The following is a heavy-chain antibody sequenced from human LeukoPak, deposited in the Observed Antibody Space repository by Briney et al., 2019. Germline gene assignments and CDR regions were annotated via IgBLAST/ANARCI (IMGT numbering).Heavy chain of an antibody. CDR2: IYYSGST. V-gene: IGHV4-31*03. Sequence: PSETLSLTCTVSGGSISSCGYYWSWIRQHPGKGLEWIGYIYYSGSTYYNPSLKSRVTISVDTSKNQFSLKLSSVTTADTAVYYCARESYDSSGYYLSYFDYWGQGTLVTVSS. J-gene: IGHJ4*02. CDR3: ARESYDSSGYYLSYFDY. D-gene: IGHD3-22*01. CDR1: GGSISSCGYY.